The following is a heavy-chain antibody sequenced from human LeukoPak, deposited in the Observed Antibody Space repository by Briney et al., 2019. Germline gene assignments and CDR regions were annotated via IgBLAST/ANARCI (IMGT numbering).Heavy chain of an antibody. CDR3: ATWVGYRHKQLVLDWFDP. CDR2: FDPEDGET. D-gene: IGHD6-13*01. J-gene: IGHJ5*02. Sequence: GASVKVSCKVSGYTLTELSMHWVRQAPGKGLEWMGGFDPEDGETIYAQKFQGRVTMTEDTSTDTAYMELSSLRSEDTAVYYCATWVGYRHKQLVLDWFDPWGQGTLVTVSS. V-gene: IGHV1-24*01. CDR1: GYTLTELS.